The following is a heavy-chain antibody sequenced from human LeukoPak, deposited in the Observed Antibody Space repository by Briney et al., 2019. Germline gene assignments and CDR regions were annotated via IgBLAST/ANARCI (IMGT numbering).Heavy chain of an antibody. D-gene: IGHD3-10*01. V-gene: IGHV3-21*01. J-gene: IGHJ4*02. CDR3: ARESLWFGELLGG. CDR2: ISSSGSYI. CDR1: GFTFSSYS. Sequence: GGSLRLSCAASGFTFSSYSMNWVRQAPGKGLEWVSSISSSGSYIYYADSVKGRFTISRDNAKNSLYLQMNSLRAEDTAVYYCARESLWFGELLGGWGQGTLVTVSS.